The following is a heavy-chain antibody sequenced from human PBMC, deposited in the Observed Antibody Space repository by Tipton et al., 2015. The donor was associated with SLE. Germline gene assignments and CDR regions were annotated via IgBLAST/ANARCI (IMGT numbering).Heavy chain of an antibody. J-gene: IGHJ4*02. Sequence: TLSLTCTVSGGSIISGSYYWSWIRQPAGKGLEWIGYIRGSGNTYCHPSLRSRVTLSVDSSKNQISLKLSSVTAADTAVYYCAREEGIAVAGADYWGQGTLVTVSS. CDR3: AREEGIAVAGADY. CDR2: IRGSGNT. V-gene: IGHV4-61*09. CDR1: GGSIISGSYY. D-gene: IGHD6-19*01.